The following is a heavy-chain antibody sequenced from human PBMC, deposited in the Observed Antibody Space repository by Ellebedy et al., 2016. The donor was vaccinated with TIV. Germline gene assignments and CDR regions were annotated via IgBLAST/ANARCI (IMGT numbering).Heavy chain of an antibody. Sequence: PGGSLRLSCAASGFTFSSYGMHWVRQAPGKGLEWVAVIWYDGSNKYYADSVKGRFTISRDNSKNTLYLQMNSLRAEDTAVYYCARPRIAAAGSAYSAYYYYGMDVWGQGTMVTVSS. D-gene: IGHD6-13*01. CDR2: IWYDGSNK. V-gene: IGHV3-33*01. CDR1: GFTFSSYG. J-gene: IGHJ6*02. CDR3: ARPRIAAAGSAYSAYYYYGMDV.